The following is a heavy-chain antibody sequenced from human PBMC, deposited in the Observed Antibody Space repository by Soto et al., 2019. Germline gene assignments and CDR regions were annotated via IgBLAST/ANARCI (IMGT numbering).Heavy chain of an antibody. D-gene: IGHD6-13*01. CDR2: INPTRGST. CDR1: GYTFTNYY. Sequence: QVQLVQSGAEVKKPGASVKVSCKASGYTFTNYYIHWVRQAPGQGLEWMGIINPTRGSTNYAQKFQGRVTLTYDTSTTTVYMELSGLRSEDTAVLYCARDLAACDHWGQGTLVTVSS. CDR3: ARDLAACDH. J-gene: IGHJ4*02. V-gene: IGHV1-46*01.